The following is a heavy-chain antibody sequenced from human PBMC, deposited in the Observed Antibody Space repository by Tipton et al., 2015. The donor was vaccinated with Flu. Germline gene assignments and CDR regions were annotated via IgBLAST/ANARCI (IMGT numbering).Heavy chain of an antibody. CDR3: ARNQYTNSPFDY. D-gene: IGHD2-2*02. J-gene: IGHJ4*02. CDR2: IYYTGTT. CDR1: GGAISSSSYF. Sequence: TLSLTCTVSGGAISSSSYFWAWIRQPPGKGLEWIGSIYYTGTTYYTSSLESRLTISVDRSKNQFSLKLDSVTAADTAFYCCARNQYTNSPFDYWGQGTLVTVSS. V-gene: IGHV4-39*01.